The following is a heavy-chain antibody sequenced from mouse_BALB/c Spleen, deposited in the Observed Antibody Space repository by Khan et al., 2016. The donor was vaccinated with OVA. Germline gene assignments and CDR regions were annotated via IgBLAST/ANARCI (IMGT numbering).Heavy chain of an antibody. D-gene: IGHD2-14*01. V-gene: IGHV4-1*02. J-gene: IGHJ3*01. CDR2: INPDSSTI. Sequence: EVQLVESGGGLVQPGGSLKLSCAASGFDFSRYWMSWVRQAPGKGLEWIGEINPDSSTINYTPSLKDKFIISRDNAKNTLYLQMSKVRSEDTALYYGARPYRYDGRAWFACWGQGTLVTVSA. CDR1: GFDFSRYW. CDR3: ARPYRYDGRAWFAC.